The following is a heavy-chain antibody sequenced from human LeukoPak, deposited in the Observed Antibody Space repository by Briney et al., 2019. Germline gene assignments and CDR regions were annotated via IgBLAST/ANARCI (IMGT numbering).Heavy chain of an antibody. CDR1: GFTFSSYG. V-gene: IGHV3-23*01. CDR3: AKAEDSGYDKYLKFDY. Sequence: GGTLRLSCAASGFTFSSYGMSWVRQAPGKGLEWVSVISDSGGSTYYADSVKGRFTISRDNSKNTLYLQMNSLRAEDTAVYYCAKAEDSGYDKYLKFDYWGQGTLVTVSS. J-gene: IGHJ4*02. CDR2: ISDSGGST. D-gene: IGHD5-12*01.